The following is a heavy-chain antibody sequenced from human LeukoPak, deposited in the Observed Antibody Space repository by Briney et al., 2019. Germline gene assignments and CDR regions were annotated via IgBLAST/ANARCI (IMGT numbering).Heavy chain of an antibody. J-gene: IGHJ4*02. D-gene: IGHD1-1*01. V-gene: IGHV3-74*01. CDR3: ARGDHHSWNACRY. CDR2: VNGDGSDT. Sequence: GGSLRLSCAASGFTFNSYWLHWVRQAPGKGLVWVSRVNGDGSDTSYADSVKGRFTISRDNAKNTLYLQMNSLRAEDTAVYYCARGDHHSWNACRYWGQGTLVTVSS. CDR1: GFTFNSYW.